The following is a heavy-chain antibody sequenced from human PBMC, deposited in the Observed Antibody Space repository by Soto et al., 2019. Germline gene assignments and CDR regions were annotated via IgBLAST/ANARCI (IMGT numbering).Heavy chain of an antibody. J-gene: IGHJ5*02. CDR1: GFTFSSPV. CDR2: ISGSDGRT. V-gene: IGHV3-23*01. Sequence: PGGSLRLSCAASGFTFSSPVMNWVRQAPGKGLEWVSVISGSDGRTYYADSVKGRFTISRDNSKNTLYLDINSLRAEDTAVYYCAKSLDINWKNWFDPWGQGTLVTVSS. D-gene: IGHD1-1*01. CDR3: AKSLDINWKNWFDP.